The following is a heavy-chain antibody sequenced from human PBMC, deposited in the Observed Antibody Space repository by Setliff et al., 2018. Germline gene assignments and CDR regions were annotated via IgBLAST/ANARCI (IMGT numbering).Heavy chain of an antibody. Sequence: SETLSLTCNVSGDSISGTYYWSWIRQPPGKGLEFIGYVYYSGTANYDPSLKSRVTMSVDTSKNQFSLKLRSVIAADTAVYYCARLSGFQYIDVWGKGTTVTVS. CDR3: ARLSGFQYIDV. J-gene: IGHJ6*03. CDR1: GDSISGTYY. D-gene: IGHD3-3*01. V-gene: IGHV4-59*01. CDR2: VYYSGTA.